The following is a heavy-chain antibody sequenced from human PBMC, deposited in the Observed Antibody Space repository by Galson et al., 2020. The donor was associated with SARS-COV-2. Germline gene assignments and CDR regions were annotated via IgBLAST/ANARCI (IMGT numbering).Heavy chain of an antibody. V-gene: IGHV1-2*02. Sequence: DSVKVTCMTSEFTYTAYYLHWVRQAPGQGLEWMGWIHPTSGGTNYAQKFQGRATLTRDTSITTAYMEPSSLRSDDTAVYYCARRGGQDFDYWGQGTLVTVSS. J-gene: IGHJ4*02. CDR3: ARRGGQDFDY. CDR1: EFTYTAYY. CDR2: IHPTSGGT. D-gene: IGHD2-15*01.